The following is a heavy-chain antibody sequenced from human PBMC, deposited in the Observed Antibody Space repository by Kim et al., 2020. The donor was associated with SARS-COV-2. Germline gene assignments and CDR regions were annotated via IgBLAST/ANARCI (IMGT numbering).Heavy chain of an antibody. Sequence: GGSLRLSCAASGFTFSNAWMSWVRQAPGKGLEWVGRIKSKTDGGTTDYAAPVKGRFTISRDDSKNTLYLQMNSLKTEDTAVYYCTTSTLWADDSSGYYYFDYWGQGTLVTVSS. V-gene: IGHV3-15*01. J-gene: IGHJ4*02. D-gene: IGHD3-22*01. CDR1: GFTFSNAW. CDR3: TTSTLWADDSSGYYYFDY. CDR2: IKSKTDGGTT.